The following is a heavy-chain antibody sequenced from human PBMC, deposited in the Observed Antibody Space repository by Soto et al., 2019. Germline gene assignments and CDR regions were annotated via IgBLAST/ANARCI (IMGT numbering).Heavy chain of an antibody. D-gene: IGHD2-2*01. CDR3: ARRNCKSTSCFFDY. Sequence: ASVKVSCKASGYTFTSYYMHWVRQAPGQGLEWMGIINPGGDSTSYAQKFQGRVSMTRDTSTSTIYMELSSLRYEDTAVHYCARRNCKSTSCFFDYWGQGTLVTVSS. CDR2: INPGGDST. V-gene: IGHV1-46*01. J-gene: IGHJ4*02. CDR1: GYTFTSYY.